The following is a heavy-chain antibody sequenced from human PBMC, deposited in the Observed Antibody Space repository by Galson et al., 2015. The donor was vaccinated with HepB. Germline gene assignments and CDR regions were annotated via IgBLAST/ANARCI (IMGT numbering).Heavy chain of an antibody. CDR3: ARAFGYTSSRGLYAMGV. J-gene: IGHJ6*02. CDR2: IGSDGLTI. CDR1: GLSFSTFR. V-gene: IGHV3-48*02. D-gene: IGHD5-18*01. Sequence: SLRLSCAASGLSFSTFRMNWVGQAPGKGLEWVAHIGSDGLTIKYADFVRGRFTISRDIAQKALFLQMNSLRDEDTAVYYCARAFGYTSSRGLYAMGVWGQGTTVTVSS.